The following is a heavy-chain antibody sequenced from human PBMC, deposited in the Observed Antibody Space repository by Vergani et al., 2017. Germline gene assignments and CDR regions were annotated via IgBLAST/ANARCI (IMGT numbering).Heavy chain of an antibody. J-gene: IGHJ4*02. D-gene: IGHD5-12*01. V-gene: IGHV3-30*18. CDR1: GFTFSSYG. CDR2: ISYDGSNK. Sequence: QVQLVESGGGVVQPGRSLRLSCAASGFTFSSYGMHWVRQAPGKGLEWVAVISYDGSNKYYADSVKGRFTISRDNSKNTLYLQMNSLRAEDTAVYYCAKDGGATPPTRTAGEFDYWGQGTLVTVSS. CDR3: AKDGGATPPTRTAGEFDY.